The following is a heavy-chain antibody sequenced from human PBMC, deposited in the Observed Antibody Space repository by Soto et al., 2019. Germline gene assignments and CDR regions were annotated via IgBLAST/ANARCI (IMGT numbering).Heavy chain of an antibody. Sequence: SETLSLTCTVSGGSISSGDYYWSWIRQPPGKGLEWIGYIYYSGSTYYTPSLKSRLTISVDTSKNQFSLKLNSVTAADTAVYYCARTPGGWTDPWGQGTLVTVSS. CDR2: IYYSGST. D-gene: IGHD3-16*01. J-gene: IGHJ5*02. CDR3: ARTPGGWTDP. CDR1: GGSISSGDYY. V-gene: IGHV4-30-4*01.